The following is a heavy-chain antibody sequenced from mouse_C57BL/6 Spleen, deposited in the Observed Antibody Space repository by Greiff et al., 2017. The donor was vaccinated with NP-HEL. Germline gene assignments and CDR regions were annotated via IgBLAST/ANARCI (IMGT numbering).Heavy chain of an antibody. Sequence: VQLQQPGAELVKPGASVKMSCKASGYTFTSYWITWVKQRPGQGLEWIGDIYPGSGSTNYNEKFKSKATLTVDTSSSTAYMQLSSLTSEDSAVYYCARESYYDYDVGDYWGQGTTLTVSS. CDR2: IYPGSGST. CDR1: GYTFTSYW. D-gene: IGHD2-4*01. CDR3: ARESYYDYDVGDY. V-gene: IGHV1-55*01. J-gene: IGHJ2*01.